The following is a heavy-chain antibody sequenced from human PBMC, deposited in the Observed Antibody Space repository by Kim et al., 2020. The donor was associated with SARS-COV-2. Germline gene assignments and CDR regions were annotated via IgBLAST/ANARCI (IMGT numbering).Heavy chain of an antibody. CDR3: ARADCSGGSCYSFDY. D-gene: IGHD2-15*01. V-gene: IGHV4-4*02. J-gene: IGHJ4*02. Sequence: PSLKSRVTISVDKSKNQFSLKLSSVTAADTAVYYCARADCSGGSCYSFDYWGQGTLVTVSS.